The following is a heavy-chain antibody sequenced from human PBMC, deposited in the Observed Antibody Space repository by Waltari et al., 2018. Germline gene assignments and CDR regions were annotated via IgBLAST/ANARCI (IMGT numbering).Heavy chain of an antibody. CDR2: LYHTGST. Sequence: QLQLHVSGSGLVRPSETLSLTCGVSGGSINSGDYCWTWIRQPPGKGLEWIGYLYHTGSTYYNPSLRSRVTISVDRSKNHFALNLTSVRAADTAVYYCARGRYSYAVYYGLDVWGQGTTVTVSS. J-gene: IGHJ6*02. CDR1: GGSINSGDYC. V-gene: IGHV4-30-2*01. D-gene: IGHD3-16*01. CDR3: ARGRYSYAVYYGLDV.